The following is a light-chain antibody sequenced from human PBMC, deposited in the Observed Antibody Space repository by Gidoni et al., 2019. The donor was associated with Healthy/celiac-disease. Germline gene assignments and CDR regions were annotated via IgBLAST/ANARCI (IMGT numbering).Light chain of an antibody. Sequence: DIQMTQSPSSLSASLGDRVTITCRARQSISSYLNWNQQKPGKAPKLLIYAASSLQSGVPSRFSGSGYGTDCTLTISSLQPEDCATYYCQESYSTPMVPFGPGTKVDIK. CDR1: QSISSY. V-gene: IGKV1-39*01. J-gene: IGKJ3*01. CDR2: AAS. CDR3: QESYSTPMVP.